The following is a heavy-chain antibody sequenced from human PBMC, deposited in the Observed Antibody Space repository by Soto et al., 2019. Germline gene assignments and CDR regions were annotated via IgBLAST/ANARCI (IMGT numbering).Heavy chain of an antibody. D-gene: IGHD2-2*01. J-gene: IGHJ4*02. Sequence: QVQLVESRGGVVQPGRSLRLSCGASGFTFSSYGMHWVRQAPGKGLEWVAVIWYDGSNKYYADSVKGRFTISRDNSKNTLYLQMNSLRAEDTAVYYCAREGYCSSTSYLGCFDYWGQGTLVTVSS. CDR1: GFTFSSYG. CDR2: IWYDGSNK. V-gene: IGHV3-33*01. CDR3: AREGYCSSTSYLGCFDY.